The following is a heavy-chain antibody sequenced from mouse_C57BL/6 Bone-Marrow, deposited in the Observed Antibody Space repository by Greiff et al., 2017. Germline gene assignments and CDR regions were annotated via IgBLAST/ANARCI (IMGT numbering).Heavy chain of an antibody. J-gene: IGHJ4*01. V-gene: IGHV5-4*01. CDR1: GFTFSSYA. Sequence: DVKLVESGGGLVKPGGSLKLSCAASGFTFSSYAMSWVRQTPEKRLEWVATISDGGSYTYYPDNVKGRFTISRDNAKKNLYLQMSHLKSEDTAMYYCARDRLLRYLYAMDYWGQGTSVTVSS. CDR3: ARDRLLRYLYAMDY. D-gene: IGHD1-1*01. CDR2: ISDGGSYT.